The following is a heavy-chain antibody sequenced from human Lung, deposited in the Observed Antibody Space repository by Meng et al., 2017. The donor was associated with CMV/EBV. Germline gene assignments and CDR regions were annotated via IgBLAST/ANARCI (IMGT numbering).Heavy chain of an antibody. Sequence: SXXVSXKASGGTXSSYAFSWVRQAPGQGLEWMGGIIPIFAIANYAQKFQGRVTITTDESTSTAYMELSSLRSEDTAVYYCARDRTGDCSSTSCHNYYYYYGMDVWXQGTTVTVSS. D-gene: IGHD2-2*02. CDR3: ARDRTGDCSSTSCHNYYYYYGMDV. V-gene: IGHV1-69*05. CDR1: GGTXSSYA. J-gene: IGHJ6*02. CDR2: IIPIFAIA.